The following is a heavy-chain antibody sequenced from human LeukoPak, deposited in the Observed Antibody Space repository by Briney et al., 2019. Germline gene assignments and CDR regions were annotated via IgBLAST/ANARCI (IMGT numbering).Heavy chain of an antibody. J-gene: IGHJ3*02. D-gene: IGHD1-26*01. CDR2: IYHSGST. V-gene: IGHV4-39*07. Sequence: SETLSLTCTVSSGSISGTNYYWGWIRQPPGKGLEWIGEIYHSGSTNYNPSLKSRVTILVDKSKNQFSLKLSSVTAADTAVYYCARDKREPRYAFDIWGQGTMVTVSS. CDR3: ARDKREPRYAFDI. CDR1: SGSISGTNYY.